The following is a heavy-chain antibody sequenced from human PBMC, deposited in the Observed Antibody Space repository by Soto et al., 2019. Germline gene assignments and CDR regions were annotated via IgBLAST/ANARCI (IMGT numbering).Heavy chain of an antibody. CDR1: GFTFTNSA. CDR2: IIVASGRT. Sequence: SVKVSCKTSGFTFTNSAVQWVRQARGQRLEWIGWIIVASGRTNYAREVQERVTISRDTSTSTAYMELSGLRSEDTAVYYCVAELYSGGGCCSFDFWGQGTMVTVSS. V-gene: IGHV1-58*01. CDR3: VAELYSGGGCCSFDF. D-gene: IGHD2-21*02. J-gene: IGHJ3*01.